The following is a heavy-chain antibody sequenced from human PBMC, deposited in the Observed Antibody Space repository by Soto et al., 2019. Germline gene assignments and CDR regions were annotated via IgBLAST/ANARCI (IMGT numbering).Heavy chain of an antibody. CDR1: GFTFTNSA. CDR2: IIVASGRT. Sequence: SVKVSCKTSGFTFTNSAVQWVRQARGQRLEWIGWIIVASGRTNYAREVQERVTISRDTSTSTAYMELSGLRSEDTAVYYCVAELYSGGGCCSFDFWGQGTMVTVSS. V-gene: IGHV1-58*01. CDR3: VAELYSGGGCCSFDF. D-gene: IGHD2-21*02. J-gene: IGHJ3*01.